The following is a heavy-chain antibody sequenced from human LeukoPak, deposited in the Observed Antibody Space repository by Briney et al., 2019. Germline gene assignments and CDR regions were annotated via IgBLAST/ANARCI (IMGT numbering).Heavy chain of an antibody. CDR2: IKQDGSEK. V-gene: IGHV3-7*01. CDR3: ARHPYGVLDY. Sequence: GGSLRLSCAVSGFSFNTYWMTWVRQVPGKGLEWVANIKQDGSEKYYVDSVKGRFTISRDNAKNSLYLQMNSLRAEDTGVYYCARHPYGVLDYWGQGTLVTVSS. CDR1: GFSFNTYW. D-gene: IGHD3-10*01. J-gene: IGHJ4*02.